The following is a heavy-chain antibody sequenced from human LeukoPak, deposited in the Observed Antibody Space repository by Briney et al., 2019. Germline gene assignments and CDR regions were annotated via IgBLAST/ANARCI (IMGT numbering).Heavy chain of an antibody. V-gene: IGHV3-15*01. CDR2: IKSKTHGETT. Sequence: GGSLRLSCAASRFTFSNAWMNWVRQAPGKGLEWVGRIKSKTHGETTEYVAPVKGRFTISRDDSKNTVFLQMNSLRIEDTAMYYCMVGSEFDPWGQGTLVTVSS. J-gene: IGHJ5*02. CDR3: MVGSEFDP. CDR1: RFTFSNAW. D-gene: IGHD2-15*01.